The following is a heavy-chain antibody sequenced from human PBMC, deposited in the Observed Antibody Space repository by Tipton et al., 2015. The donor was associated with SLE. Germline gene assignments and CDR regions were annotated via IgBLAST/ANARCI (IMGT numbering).Heavy chain of an antibody. CDR1: GAPINSGGYY. V-gene: IGHV4-31*03. CDR3: ARAIRFFDY. CDR2: IYSNGNT. D-gene: IGHD2-21*01. Sequence: TLSLTCTVSGAPINSGGYYWSWIRQHPEKGLEWIGYIYSNGNTYFNPSLKSRLTISLDTSQNQFSLSLTSVTAADTAVYYCARAIRFFDYWGRGTLVTVSS. J-gene: IGHJ4*02.